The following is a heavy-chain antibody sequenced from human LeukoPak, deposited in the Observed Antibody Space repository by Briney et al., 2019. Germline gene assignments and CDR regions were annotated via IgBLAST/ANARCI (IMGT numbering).Heavy chain of an antibody. D-gene: IGHD6-13*01. V-gene: IGHV1-69*13. CDR2: IIPIFGTA. Sequence: ASVKVSCKASGGTFSSYAISCVRQAPGQGLEWMGGIIPIFGTANYAQKFQGRVTITADESTSTAYMELSSLRSEDTAVYYCARAGIAAAGTLDYWGQGTLVTVSS. CDR3: ARAGIAAAGTLDY. J-gene: IGHJ4*02. CDR1: GGTFSSYA.